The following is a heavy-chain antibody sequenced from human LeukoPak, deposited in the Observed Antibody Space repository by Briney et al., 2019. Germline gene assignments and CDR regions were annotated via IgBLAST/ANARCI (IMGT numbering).Heavy chain of an antibody. V-gene: IGHV3-30*18. D-gene: IGHD5-12*01. J-gene: IGHJ6*02. Sequence: PGGSLRLSCAASGFTFSSYGMHWVRQAPGKGLEWVAVILYDGSNKYYADSVKGRFTISRDNSKNTLYLQMNSLRAEDTAVYYCAKDSTTRYYYYYGMDVWGQGTTVTVSS. CDR1: GFTFSSYG. CDR2: ILYDGSNK. CDR3: AKDSTTRYYYYYGMDV.